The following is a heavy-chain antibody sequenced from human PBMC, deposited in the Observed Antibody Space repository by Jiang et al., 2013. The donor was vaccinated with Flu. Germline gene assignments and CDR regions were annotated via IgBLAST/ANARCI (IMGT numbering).Heavy chain of an antibody. D-gene: IGHD5-12*01. Sequence: PGLVKPSETLSLTCAVSGDSISKGYYWGWIRQSPGKGLEWIGSIYQSGSTYYNPSLKSRVTMSADTSKNLFSLKLTSVTAADTAMYYCARVRSVATVLYYFDYWGQGALVTVSS. CDR3: ARVRSVATVLYYFDY. V-gene: IGHV4-38-2*01. J-gene: IGHJ4*02. CDR2: IYQSGST. CDR1: GDSISKGYY.